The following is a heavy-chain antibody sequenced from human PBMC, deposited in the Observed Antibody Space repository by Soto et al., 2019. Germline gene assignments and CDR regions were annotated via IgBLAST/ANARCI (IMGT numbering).Heavy chain of an antibody. CDR3: ATNPAGTHDILTGYYRY. CDR1: GGTFSSYA. D-gene: IGHD3-9*01. V-gene: IGHV1-69*06. CDR2: IIPIFGTA. Sequence: SVKVSCKASGGTFSSYAISWVRQAPGQGLEWMGGIIPIFGTANYAQKFQGRVTITADKSTSTAYMELSSLRSEDTAVYYCATNPAGTHDILTGYYRYWGQGTLVTVSS. J-gene: IGHJ4*02.